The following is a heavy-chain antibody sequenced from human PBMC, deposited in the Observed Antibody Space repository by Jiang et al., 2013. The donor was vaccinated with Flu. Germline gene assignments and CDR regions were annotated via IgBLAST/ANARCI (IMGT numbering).Heavy chain of an antibody. CDR3: ARGYSSSSEFDY. CDR1: GGSISSYY. D-gene: IGHD6-6*01. J-gene: IGHJ4*02. CDR2: IYYSGST. V-gene: IGHV4-59*01. Sequence: LTCTVSGGSISSYYWSWIRQPPGKGLEWIGYIYYSGSTNYNPSLKSRVTISLDTSKNQFSLQLSSVTAADTAVYYCARGYSSSSEFDYWGQGTLVTVSS.